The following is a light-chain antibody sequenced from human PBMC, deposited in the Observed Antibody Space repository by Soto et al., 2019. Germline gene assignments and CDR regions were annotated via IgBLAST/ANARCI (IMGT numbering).Light chain of an antibody. CDR2: AAS. V-gene: IGKV4-1*01. CDR3: QQSYSTPRT. Sequence: DIVMTQSPDSLAGSLGERATINCKSSQSVLYTSDNKNYLAWYQQKPGKAPKLLIYAASSLQSGVPSRFSGSGSGTDFTLTISSLQPEDFATYYCQQSYSTPRTFGQGTKVDIK. CDR1: QSVLYTSDNKNY. J-gene: IGKJ1*01.